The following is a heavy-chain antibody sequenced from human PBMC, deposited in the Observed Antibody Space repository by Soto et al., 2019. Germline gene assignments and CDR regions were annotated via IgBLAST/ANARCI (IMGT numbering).Heavy chain of an antibody. V-gene: IGHV4-30-4*01. CDR1: GGSISNGDYY. Sequence: ASETLSLTCTVSGGSISNGDYYWSWIRQPPGKGLEWIGYISYSGSTYFKPSLKSRVTISIDTSKNQFSLKLSSVTAADTAVYYCARVGCSGGSCYSIAAAAPGHNWFDPWGQGTTVTVSS. D-gene: IGHD2-15*01. CDR2: ISYSGST. J-gene: IGHJ5*02. CDR3: ARVGCSGGSCYSIAAAAPGHNWFDP.